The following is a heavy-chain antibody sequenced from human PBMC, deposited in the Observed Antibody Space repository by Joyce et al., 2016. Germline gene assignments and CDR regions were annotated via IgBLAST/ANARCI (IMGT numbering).Heavy chain of an antibody. CDR1: GYTFSDYF. D-gene: IGHD4-17*01. V-gene: IGHV1-2*06. J-gene: IGHJ4*02. CDR2: IHPNRGGA. CDR3: ARDLSGTTVITMAY. Sequence: QVHLAQSGAELKRPGASVNVSCKASGYTFSDYFVHWLRQAPGRGLEGMGRIHPNRGGANLQQRFQGRVTMATDTSINTAYMELRSLTSDDTAVYYCARDLSGTTVITMAYWGQGTLVTVSS.